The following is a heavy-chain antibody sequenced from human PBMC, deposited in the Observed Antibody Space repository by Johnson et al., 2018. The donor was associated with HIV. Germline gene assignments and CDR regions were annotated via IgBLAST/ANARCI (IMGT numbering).Heavy chain of an antibody. J-gene: IGHJ3*02. D-gene: IGHD2-2*01. V-gene: IGHV3-33*03. Sequence: QVQLVESGGGVVQPGRSLRLSCAASGFTFSNYGMHWVRQAPGKGLEWVAVIRYDGTNKYYADSVKGRFSISRDNAKNSLYLQMNSLRAEDTAVYYCAKYVIVVVPAAPDAFDIWGQGTMVTVSS. CDR2: IRYDGTNK. CDR1: GFTFSNYG. CDR3: AKYVIVVVPAAPDAFDI.